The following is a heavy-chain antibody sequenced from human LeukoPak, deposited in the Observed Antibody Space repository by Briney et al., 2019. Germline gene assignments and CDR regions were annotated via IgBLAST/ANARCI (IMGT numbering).Heavy chain of an antibody. Sequence: GSLRLSCAASGFTFSAYDMTWVRQAPGKGLEWVSYIRSSGTIMYYADSVKGRFTISRDNAKNSLFMQMNSLRADDTAVYYCARADFGDSLDYWGQGTLVTVSS. D-gene: IGHD4-17*01. CDR3: ARADFGDSLDY. J-gene: IGHJ4*02. V-gene: IGHV3-48*03. CDR1: GFTFSAYD. CDR2: IRSSGTIM.